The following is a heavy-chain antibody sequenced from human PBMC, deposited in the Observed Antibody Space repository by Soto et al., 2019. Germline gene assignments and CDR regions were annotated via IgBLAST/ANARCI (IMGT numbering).Heavy chain of an antibody. V-gene: IGHV1-24*01. CDR3: ATGVVPAAIQGYYYYGMDV. J-gene: IGHJ6*02. D-gene: IGHD2-2*02. CDR1: GYTLTELS. CDR2: FDPEDGET. Sequence: ASVKVSCKVSGYTLTELSMHWVRPAPGKGLEWMGGFDPEDGETIYAQKFQGRVTMTEDTSTDTAYMELSSLRSEDTAVYYCATGVVPAAIQGYYYYGMDVWGQGTTVTV.